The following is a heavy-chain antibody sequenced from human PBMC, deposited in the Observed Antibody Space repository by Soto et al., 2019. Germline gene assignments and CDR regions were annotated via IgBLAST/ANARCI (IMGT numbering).Heavy chain of an antibody. D-gene: IGHD3-10*01. J-gene: IGHJ4*02. V-gene: IGHV4-34*01. CDR2: INHSGST. Sequence: SETLSLTCAVYGGSFSGYYWSWIRQPPGKGLEWIGEINHSGSTNYNPSLKSRVTISVDTSKNQFSLKLSSVTAADTAVYYCARGVVRGEVDYWGQGTLVTV. CDR3: ARGVVRGEVDY. CDR1: GGSFSGYY.